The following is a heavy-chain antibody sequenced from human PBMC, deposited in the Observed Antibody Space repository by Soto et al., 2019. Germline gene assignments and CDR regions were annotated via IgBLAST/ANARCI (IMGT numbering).Heavy chain of an antibody. CDR3: AREYTAWPLAYGLDV. CDR1: GFTFSTYS. D-gene: IGHD2-2*02. V-gene: IGHV3-21*01. Sequence: LRLSCVGSGFTFSTYSINWVRQAPGKGLEWVSSISSHSDIYYADSVKGRFTISRDNAKNSVSLQMNSLRAEDTAVYYCAREYTAWPLAYGLDVWGQGTPVTVSS. J-gene: IGHJ6*02. CDR2: ISSHSDI.